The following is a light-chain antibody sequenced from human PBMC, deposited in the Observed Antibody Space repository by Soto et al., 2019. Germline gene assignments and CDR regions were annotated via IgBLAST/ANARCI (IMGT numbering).Light chain of an antibody. Sequence: EIVLTQSPGTLSLSPGERATLSCRASQSVSSSYLAWYQQKPGQAPRLLIYGASSRATGIPDRFSGSGSGTDFTLTISRLEPEDFAVYYCHQYRSSPKGTFGQGTKVDIK. CDR2: GAS. CDR3: HQYRSSPKGT. CDR1: QSVSSSY. V-gene: IGKV3-20*01. J-gene: IGKJ1*01.